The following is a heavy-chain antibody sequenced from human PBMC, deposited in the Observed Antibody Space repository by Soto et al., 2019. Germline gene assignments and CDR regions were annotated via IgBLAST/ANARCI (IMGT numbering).Heavy chain of an antibody. V-gene: IGHV3-23*01. Sequence: GGSLRLSCAASGFTFSSYAMNWVRQAPGKGLEWVSVISGSGDSTYYADSVKGRFTISRDNSKNTLYLQMNSLRAEDTAVYYCARDYTSSYNYDSTNYGYFDFWGLGTLVTVSS. CDR3: ARDYTSSYNYDSTNYGYFDF. J-gene: IGHJ4*02. CDR1: GFTFSSYA. CDR2: ISGSGDST. D-gene: IGHD3-22*01.